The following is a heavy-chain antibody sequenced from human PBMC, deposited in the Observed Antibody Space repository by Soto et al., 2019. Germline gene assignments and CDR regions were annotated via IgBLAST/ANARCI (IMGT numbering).Heavy chain of an antibody. V-gene: IGHV3-30*18. CDR2: ISYDGSNK. CDR3: AKESGAYCGGDCHRAYFDY. CDR1: GFTFSSYG. J-gene: IGHJ4*02. D-gene: IGHD2-21*02. Sequence: QVQLVESGGGVVQPGRSLRLSCAASGFTFSSYGMHWVRQAPGKGLEWVAVISYDGSNKYYADSVKGRFTISRDNSKNTLYLQMNSLRAEDTAVYYCAKESGAYCGGDCHRAYFDYWGQGTLVTVSS.